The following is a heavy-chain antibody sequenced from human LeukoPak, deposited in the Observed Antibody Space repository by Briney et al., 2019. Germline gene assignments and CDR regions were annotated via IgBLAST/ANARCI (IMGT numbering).Heavy chain of an antibody. J-gene: IGHJ3*02. D-gene: IGHD6-6*01. CDR3: ARDSAEYSSSPDAFDI. CDR1: GGSFSGYY. V-gene: IGHV4-59*01. Sequence: SETLSLTCAVYGGSFSGYYWSWIRQPPGKGLEWIGYIYYSGSTNYNPSLKSRVTISVDTSKNQFSLKLSSVTAADTAVYYCARDSAEYSSSPDAFDIWGQGTMVTVSS. CDR2: IYYSGST.